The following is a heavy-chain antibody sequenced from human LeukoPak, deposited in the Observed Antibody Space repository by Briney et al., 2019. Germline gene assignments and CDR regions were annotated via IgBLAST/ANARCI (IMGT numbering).Heavy chain of an antibody. CDR2: ISGSGGST. D-gene: IGHD3-22*01. V-gene: IGHV3-23*01. CDR1: GFTFSSYA. CDR3: AKDYYDSSGYYYYFDY. J-gene: IGHJ4*02. Sequence: PGGSLRLSCAASGFTFSSYAMSWVRQAPGKGLEWVSAISGSGGSTYYADSVKGRFTISRDNSKNTLYLQMNSLRAEDTAVYYCAKDYYDSSGYYYYFDYWGQGTLATVSS.